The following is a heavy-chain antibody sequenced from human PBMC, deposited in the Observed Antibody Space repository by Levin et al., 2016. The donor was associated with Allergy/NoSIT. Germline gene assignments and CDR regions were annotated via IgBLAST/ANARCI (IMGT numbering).Heavy chain of an antibody. V-gene: IGHV3-33*01. CDR1: GFTFNSYG. J-gene: IGHJ4*02. CDR2: IWYDGSSK. D-gene: IGHD1-1*01. Sequence: GGSLRLSCAASGFTFNSYGMNWVRQAPGKGLEWVAVIWYDGSSKFYADSVKGRFTISRDNSRNTLYLQMDSLRAEDTAVFYCARGKTGTTAGFDSWGQGSLVTVSS. CDR3: ARGKTGTTAGFDS.